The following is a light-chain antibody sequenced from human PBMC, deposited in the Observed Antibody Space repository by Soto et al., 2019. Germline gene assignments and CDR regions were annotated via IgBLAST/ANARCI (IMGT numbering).Light chain of an antibody. V-gene: IGLV2-14*03. CDR1: SSDIGAYEH. CDR2: DVR. Sequence: QSDLTPPSSVSGSHGQAITISCNRTSSDIGAYEHVSWYQQRPGRAPKVLIYDVRIRPSEVSNRFSGSKSGKTASLTISGLQAEDEADYFCSSYTSTSTRFGTGTKVTVL. J-gene: IGLJ1*01. CDR3: SSYTSTSTR.